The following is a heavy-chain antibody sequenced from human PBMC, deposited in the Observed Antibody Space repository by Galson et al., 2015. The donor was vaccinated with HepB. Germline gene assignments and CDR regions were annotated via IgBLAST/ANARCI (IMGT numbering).Heavy chain of an antibody. Sequence: SETLSLTCTVSGGSIRNYYWNWIRQPAGKGLEWIGRISSSGTTNYNPSLKSRLTVSVDTSKNQFSLKLTSVTAADTAVYYCARDEGSGWYAYWGQGTLVTVSS. CDR3: ARDEGSGWYAY. CDR2: ISSSGTT. J-gene: IGHJ4*02. CDR1: GGSIRNYY. V-gene: IGHV4-4*07. D-gene: IGHD6-19*01.